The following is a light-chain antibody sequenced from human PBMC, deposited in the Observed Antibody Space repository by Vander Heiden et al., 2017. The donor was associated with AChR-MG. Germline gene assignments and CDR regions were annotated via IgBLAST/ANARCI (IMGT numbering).Light chain of an antibody. CDR1: QNIYSW. V-gene: IGKV1-5*01. CDR3: QQYNSYPWT. CDR2: DAS. Sequence: DIQMTQSPSTLSASVGDRVTITCRASQNIYSWLAWYQQKQGKPPIVLIFDASTLESGVPSRFSGSGSETLFTLTISSLQPDDFADYYCQQYNSYPWTFGQGTKVAIK. J-gene: IGKJ1*01.